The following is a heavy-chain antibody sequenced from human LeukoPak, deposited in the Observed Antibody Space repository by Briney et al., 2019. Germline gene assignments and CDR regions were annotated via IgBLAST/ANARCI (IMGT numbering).Heavy chain of an antibody. V-gene: IGHV5-51*01. Sequence: GESLKISCKGSGYSFITYRIGWVRQMPGEGLEWMGIIYAGDSDTRYGPSFQGQVTISADKSISTAYLQWDSLKASDSAIYYCARLRDGYNRPFDYWGQGTLVTVSS. D-gene: IGHD5-24*01. J-gene: IGHJ4*02. CDR3: ARLRDGYNRPFDY. CDR1: GYSFITYR. CDR2: IYAGDSDT.